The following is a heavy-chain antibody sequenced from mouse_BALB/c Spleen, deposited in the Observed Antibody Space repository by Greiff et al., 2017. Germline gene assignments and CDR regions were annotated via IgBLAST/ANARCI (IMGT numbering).Heavy chain of an antibody. CDR1: GYTFSSYW. D-gene: IGHD1-2*01. J-gene: IGHJ4*01. CDR2: ILPGSGST. Sequence: VKLVESGAELMKPGASVKISCKATGYTFSSYWIEWVKQRPGHGLEWIGEILPGSGSTNYNEKFKGKATFTADTSSNTAYMQLSSLTSEDSAVYYCARYALSSLLRPMDYWGQGTSVTVSS. CDR3: ARYALSSLLRPMDY. V-gene: IGHV1-9*01.